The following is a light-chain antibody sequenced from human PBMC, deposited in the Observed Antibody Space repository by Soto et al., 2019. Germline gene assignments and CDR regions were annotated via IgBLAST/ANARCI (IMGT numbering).Light chain of an antibody. CDR2: AAS. CDR3: QQYYSYPRT. J-gene: IGKJ4*01. V-gene: IGKV1-8*01. CDR1: QGISSY. Sequence: IQMTQTPSTLSASTGDRVTITCRASQGISSYLAWYQQKPGKAPKLLIYAASTLQSGVPSRFSGSGSGTDFTLTISCLQSEDFATYYCQQYYSYPRTFGGGTKVEIK.